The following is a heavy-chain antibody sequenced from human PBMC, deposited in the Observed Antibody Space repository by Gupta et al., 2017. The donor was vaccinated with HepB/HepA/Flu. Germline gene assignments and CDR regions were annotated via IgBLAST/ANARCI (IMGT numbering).Heavy chain of an antibody. CDR3: ARGAVGFGEDYFDY. J-gene: IGHJ4*02. CDR1: GGSFSGYY. CDR2: INHSGST. V-gene: IGHV4-34*01. D-gene: IGHD3-10*01. Sequence: QVQLQQWGAGLLKPSETLSLTCAVYGGSFSGYYWSWIRQPPGKGLEWIGEINHSGSTNYNPSLKSRVTISVDTSKNQFSLKLSYVTAADTAVYYCARGAVGFGEDYFDYWGQGTLVTVSS.